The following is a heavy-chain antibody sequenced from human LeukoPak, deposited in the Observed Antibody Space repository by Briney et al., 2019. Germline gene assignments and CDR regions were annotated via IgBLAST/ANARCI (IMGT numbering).Heavy chain of an antibody. Sequence: PGGSLRLSCAASGFTFSSYSMNWVRQAPGKGLEWVSSISSSSSYIYYADSVKGRFTISRDNAKNSLYLQMNSLRAEDTAVYYCARLTYYDFWSGYAPNNWFDPWGQGTLVTVSS. CDR1: GFTFSSYS. J-gene: IGHJ5*02. CDR2: ISSSSSYI. D-gene: IGHD3-3*01. CDR3: ARLTYYDFWSGYAPNNWFDP. V-gene: IGHV3-21*01.